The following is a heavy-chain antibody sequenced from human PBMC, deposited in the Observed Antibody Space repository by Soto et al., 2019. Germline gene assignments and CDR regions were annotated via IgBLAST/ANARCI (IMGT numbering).Heavy chain of an antibody. CDR1: GGSFSGYY. V-gene: IGHV4-34*01. CDR2: INHSGST. CDR3: ARDGVSGTFRDWFDP. J-gene: IGHJ5*02. Sequence: QVQLQQWGAGLLKPSETLSLTCAVYGGSFSGYYWSWIRQPPGKGLEWIGEINHSGSTNYNPSLKIRVTISVDTSKNQFSLKLSSVTAADTAVYYCARDGVSGTFRDWFDPWGQGTLVTVSS. D-gene: IGHD3-10*01.